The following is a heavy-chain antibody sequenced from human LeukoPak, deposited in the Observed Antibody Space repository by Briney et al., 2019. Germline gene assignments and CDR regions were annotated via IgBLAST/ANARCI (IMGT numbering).Heavy chain of an antibody. Sequence: ASVKVSCKASGYTFTSYYMHWVRQAPGQGLEWMGIINPSGGSTSYAQKFQGRVTMTRDMSTSTVYMELSSLRSEDTAVYYCARDGRHRYYYDRSGNYGSWFDPWGQGTLVTVSS. D-gene: IGHD3-22*01. J-gene: IGHJ5*02. CDR2: INPSGGST. CDR1: GYTFTSYY. V-gene: IGHV1-46*01. CDR3: ARDGRHRYYYDRSGNYGSWFDP.